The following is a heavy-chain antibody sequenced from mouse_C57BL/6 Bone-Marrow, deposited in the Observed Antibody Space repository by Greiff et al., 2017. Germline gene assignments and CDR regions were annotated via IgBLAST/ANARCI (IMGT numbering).Heavy chain of an antibody. Sequence: VQLQQSGPGLVQPSQSLSITCTVSGFSLTSYGVHWVRQSPGKGLEWLAVIWSGGSTDYNAAFISGLCISKDNFKSQVFFKMNSLQADDTAIYYCARGDYYGSSLYYFDYWGQGTTLTVSS. CDR1: GFSLTSYG. J-gene: IGHJ2*01. CDR3: ARGDYYGSSLYYFDY. CDR2: IWSGGST. V-gene: IGHV2-2*01. D-gene: IGHD1-1*01.